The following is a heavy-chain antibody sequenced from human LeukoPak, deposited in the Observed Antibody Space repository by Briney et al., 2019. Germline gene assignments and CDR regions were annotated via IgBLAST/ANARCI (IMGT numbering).Heavy chain of an antibody. Sequence: GGSLRLSCAASGFTFSNAWMSWVRQAPGKGLEWVGRIKSKTDGGTTDYAAPVKGRFTISRDDSKNTLYLQMNSLKTEDTAVYYCTTSTVTRGYYYYYMDVWGKGTTVTVSS. CDR1: GFTFSNAW. V-gene: IGHV3-15*01. D-gene: IGHD4-17*01. CDR2: IKSKTDGGTT. CDR3: TTSTVTRGYYYYYMDV. J-gene: IGHJ6*03.